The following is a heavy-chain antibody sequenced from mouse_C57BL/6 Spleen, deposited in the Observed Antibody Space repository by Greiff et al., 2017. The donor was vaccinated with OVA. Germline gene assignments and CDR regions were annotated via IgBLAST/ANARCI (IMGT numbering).Heavy chain of an antibody. D-gene: IGHD1-1*01. J-gene: IGHJ2*01. Sequence: QVQLQQPGAELVRPGSTVKLSCKASGYTFTSYWMHWVKQRPIQGLEWIGNIDPSDSETHYNQKFKDKATLTVDKSSSTAYMQLSSLTSEDSAVYYCARGITTVVASFYFDYWGQGTTLTVSS. CDR1: GYTFTSYW. CDR3: ARGITTVVASFYFDY. CDR2: IDPSDSET. V-gene: IGHV1-52*01.